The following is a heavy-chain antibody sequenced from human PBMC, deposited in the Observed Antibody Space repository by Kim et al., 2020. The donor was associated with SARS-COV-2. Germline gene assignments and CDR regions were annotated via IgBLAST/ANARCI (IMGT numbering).Heavy chain of an antibody. Sequence: GGSLRLSCAASGFTFDDYAMHWVRQAPGKGLEWVSGISWNSGSIGYADSVKGRFTISRDNAKNSLYLQMNSLRAEDTALYYCAKASVSSGWTRGSWFDPWGQGTLVTVSS. V-gene: IGHV3-9*01. CDR1: GFTFDDYA. CDR3: AKASVSSGWTRGSWFDP. D-gene: IGHD6-19*01. CDR2: ISWNSGSI. J-gene: IGHJ5*02.